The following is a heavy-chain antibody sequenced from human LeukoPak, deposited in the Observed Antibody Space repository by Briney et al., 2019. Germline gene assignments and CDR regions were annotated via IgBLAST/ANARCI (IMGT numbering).Heavy chain of an antibody. CDR3: ARDGGYCSGGSCYSDAFDI. CDR2: IYYSGST. J-gene: IGHJ3*02. V-gene: IGHV4-59*01. CDR1: GCSISSYY. D-gene: IGHD2-15*01. Sequence: SETLSLTCTVSGCSISSYYWSWIRQPPGKGLEWIGYIYYSGSTNYNPSLKSRVTISVDTSKNQFSLKLSSVTAADTAVYYCARDGGYCSGGSCYSDAFDIWGQGTMVTVSS.